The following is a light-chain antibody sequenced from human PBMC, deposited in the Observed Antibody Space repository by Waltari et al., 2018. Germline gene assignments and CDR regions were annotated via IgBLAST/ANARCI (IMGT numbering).Light chain of an antibody. CDR3: ATWDNSLTAVV. CDR1: SSNIGNYF. J-gene: IGLJ2*01. CDR2: DNN. V-gene: IGLV1-51*01. Sequence: QSVLTQPPSVSAAPGQKVTISCSGSSSNIGNYFVSWYHQLPGATPKLLIYDNNRRPPGIPDRFSASKSGTSATLDITGLQIGDEADYYCATWDNSLTAVVFGGGTKLTVL.